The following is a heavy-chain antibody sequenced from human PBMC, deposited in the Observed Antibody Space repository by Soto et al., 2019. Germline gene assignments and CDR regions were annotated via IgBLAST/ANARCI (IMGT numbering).Heavy chain of an antibody. J-gene: IGHJ4*02. Sequence: EVQLLESGGGLVQPGGSLRLSCAASGFTFSSYAMSWVHQAPGKGLEWVSAISGSGGSTYYADSVKGRFTISRDNSKNTLYLQMNSLRAEDTAVYYCAKDRGGCSSTSCYARRIFDYWGQGTLVTVSS. V-gene: IGHV3-23*01. D-gene: IGHD2-2*01. CDR3: AKDRGGCSSTSCYARRIFDY. CDR1: GFTFSSYA. CDR2: ISGSGGST.